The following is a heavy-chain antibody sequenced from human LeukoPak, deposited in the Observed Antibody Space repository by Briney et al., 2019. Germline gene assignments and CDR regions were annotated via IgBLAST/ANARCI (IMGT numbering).Heavy chain of an antibody. CDR1: GYSISSGYY. CDR3: ARDAAYYDVLTGYVRFDP. CDR2: IYHSGST. Sequence: SETLSLTCTVSGYSISSGYYWGWIRQPPGKGLEWIGSIYHSGSTYYNPSLKSRVTISVDTSKNQFSLKLSSVTAADTAVYYCARDAAYYDVLTGYVRFDPWGQGTLVTVSS. D-gene: IGHD3-9*01. V-gene: IGHV4-38-2*02. J-gene: IGHJ5*02.